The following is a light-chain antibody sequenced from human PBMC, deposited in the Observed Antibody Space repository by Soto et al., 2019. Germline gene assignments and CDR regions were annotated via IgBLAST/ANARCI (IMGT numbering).Light chain of an antibody. V-gene: IGLV2-14*01. CDR2: EVR. Sequence: SVLTQPASVSGSAGQSITISCSGTMRDVGAYNLVSWYQQHPGTAPKLIIYEVRNRPSGISSRFSGSRSGNTASLTISGLKPEDEGDYYCSAYTARSTLVFGGGTKVTVL. CDR1: MRDVGAYNL. J-gene: IGLJ3*02. CDR3: SAYTARSTLV.